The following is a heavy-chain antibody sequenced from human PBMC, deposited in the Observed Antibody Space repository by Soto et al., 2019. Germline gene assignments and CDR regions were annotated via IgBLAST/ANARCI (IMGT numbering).Heavy chain of an antibody. V-gene: IGHV2-70*11. CDR3: ARISPYFYGMEV. J-gene: IGHJ6*02. Sequence: SGPTLVNPTQTLTLTCTFSGFSLSTDGMCVSWIRQPPGGALEWLARIDWDEDKYYNTFLKTRLTISKDNSKNQVALTMTNMDPVDTGTYYCARISPYFYGMEVWGQGTTVTVSS. CDR2: IDWDEDK. CDR1: GFSLSTDGMC.